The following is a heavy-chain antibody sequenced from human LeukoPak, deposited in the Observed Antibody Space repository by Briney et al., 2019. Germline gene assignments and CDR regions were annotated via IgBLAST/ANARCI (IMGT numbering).Heavy chain of an antibody. J-gene: IGHJ5*02. D-gene: IGHD5-12*01. V-gene: IGHV4-34*01. CDR1: GGSFSGYY. CDR3: TRGRGDIVATTNWFDP. CDR2: INHSGST. Sequence: PSETLSLTCAVYGGSFSGYYWSWIRQPPGKGLEWIGKINHSGSTNYNPSLKSRVTISVDTSKNQFSLKLSSVTAADTAVYYCTRGRGDIVATTNWFDPWGQGTLVTVSS.